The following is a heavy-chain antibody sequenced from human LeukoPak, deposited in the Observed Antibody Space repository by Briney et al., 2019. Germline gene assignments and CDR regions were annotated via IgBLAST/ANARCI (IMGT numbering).Heavy chain of an antibody. D-gene: IGHD3-10*01. CDR3: ARESRGTLDY. CDR2: ISSSSSYI. J-gene: IGHJ4*02. V-gene: IGHV3-21*04. CDR1: GFTFSSYS. Sequence: GGSLRLSCAACGFTFSSYSMNWVRQAPGKGLEWVSSISSSSSYIYYADSVKGRFTISRDNSKNTLYLQMNSLRAEDTAVYYCARESRGTLDYWGQGTLVTVSS.